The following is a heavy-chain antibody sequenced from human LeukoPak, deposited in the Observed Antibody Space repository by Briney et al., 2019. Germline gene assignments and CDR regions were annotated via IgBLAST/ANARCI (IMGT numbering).Heavy chain of an antibody. CDR3: ARVSPPRAAFVI. J-gene: IGHJ3*02. Sequence: SVKVACKAAGGIFSSYAISWVRQAPGQGLEWMGWITPNYGTANYAQKFQGRVTITTDESTSTAYMELRSLRSEDTAVYYCARVSPPRAAFVIWGEERMVIVFS. CDR1: GGIFSSYA. V-gene: IGHV1-69*05. CDR2: ITPNYGTA.